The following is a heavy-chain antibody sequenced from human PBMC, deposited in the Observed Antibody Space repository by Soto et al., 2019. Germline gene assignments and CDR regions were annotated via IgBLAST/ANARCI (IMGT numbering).Heavy chain of an antibody. CDR1: GFTFSSYG. CDR3: ARDGVTAQDASDI. Sequence: QVQLVESGGGVVQPGRSLRLSCAASGFTFSSYGMHWVRQAPGKGLEWVAVIWYDGSNKYYADSVKGRFTISRDNSKNTLYLQMNSLRAEDTAVYYCARDGVTAQDASDIWGQGTMVTVSS. J-gene: IGHJ3*02. V-gene: IGHV3-33*01. D-gene: IGHD3-10*01. CDR2: IWYDGSNK.